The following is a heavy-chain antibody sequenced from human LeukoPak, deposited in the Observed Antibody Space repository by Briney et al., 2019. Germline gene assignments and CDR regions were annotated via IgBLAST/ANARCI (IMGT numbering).Heavy chain of an antibody. CDR2: IYYSGST. Sequence: PSETLSLTCTVSGGSISSYYWSWIRQPPGKGLEWIGYIYYSGSTNYNPSLKSRVTISVDTSKNQFSLKLSSVTAADTAVYYCARLSEGTTVVTPPLHYYGMDVWGQGTTVTVSS. D-gene: IGHD4-23*01. CDR3: ARLSEGTTVVTPPLHYYGMDV. V-gene: IGHV4-59*08. CDR1: GGSISSYY. J-gene: IGHJ6*02.